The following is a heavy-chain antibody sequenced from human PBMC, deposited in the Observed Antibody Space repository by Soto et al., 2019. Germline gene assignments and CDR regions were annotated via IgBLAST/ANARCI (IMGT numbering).Heavy chain of an antibody. Sequence: QITLKESGPTLVKPTQTLTLTCTFSGFSLSTIGVGVGWIRQPPGKALEWLALIYWDDDKRYSPSLKSRLTVTQDTSKTQVVITMTNRDPVDTATYYCVQMRSGGDCLQSYSFRSYCGWDVWGQGTTVTVS. CDR3: VQMRSGGDCLQSYSFRSYCGWDV. J-gene: IGHJ6*02. D-gene: IGHD2-21*02. CDR2: IYWDDDK. V-gene: IGHV2-5*02. CDR1: GFSLSTIGVG.